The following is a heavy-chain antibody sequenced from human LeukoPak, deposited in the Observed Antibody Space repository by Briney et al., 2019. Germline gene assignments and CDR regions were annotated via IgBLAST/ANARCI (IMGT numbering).Heavy chain of an antibody. CDR2: IWYDGSKE. CDR3: ARESLLIAAPFDY. CDR1: GFTLSSYV. Sequence: GGSLRLSCEASGFTLSSYVMHWVRQAPGKGLEWVADIWYDGSKEYYADSVKGRFTISRDNSKNTLYLQMSSLRAEDTAVYYCARESLLIAAPFDYWGQGTLVTVSS. D-gene: IGHD6-6*01. V-gene: IGHV3-33*01. J-gene: IGHJ4*02.